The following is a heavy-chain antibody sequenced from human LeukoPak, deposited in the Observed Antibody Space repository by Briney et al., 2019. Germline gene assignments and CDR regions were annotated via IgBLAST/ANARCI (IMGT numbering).Heavy chain of an antibody. V-gene: IGHV3-48*03. CDR2: ISSSGSTI. J-gene: IGHJ6*04. CDR1: GFTFGDSA. CDR3: AELGITMIGGV. D-gene: IGHD3-10*02. Sequence: PGRSLRLSCTASGFTFGDSAMSWVRQAPGKGLEWVSYISSSGSTIYYADSVKGRFTISRDNAKNSLYLQMNSLRAEDTAVYYCAELGITMIGGVWGKGTTVTISS.